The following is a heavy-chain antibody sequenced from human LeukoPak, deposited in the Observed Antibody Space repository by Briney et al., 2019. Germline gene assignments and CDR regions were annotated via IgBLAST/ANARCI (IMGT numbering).Heavy chain of an antibody. Sequence: PGGSLRLSCAASGFTFSSYIMNWVRQAPGKGLEWVSSISSSSSYIYYADSVKGRFTISRDNAKNSLYLQMNSLRAEDTAVYYCARDPRINIRSSGYPIWFDPWGQGTLVTVSS. J-gene: IGHJ5*02. CDR1: GFTFSSYI. D-gene: IGHD3-22*01. CDR2: ISSSSSYI. CDR3: ARDPRINIRSSGYPIWFDP. V-gene: IGHV3-21*01.